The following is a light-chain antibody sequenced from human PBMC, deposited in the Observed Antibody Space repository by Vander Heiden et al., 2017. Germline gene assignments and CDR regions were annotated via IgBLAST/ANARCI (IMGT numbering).Light chain of an antibody. CDR3: QQYDNLPIT. V-gene: IGKV1-33*01. CDR1: QDISNY. J-gene: IGKJ5*01. Sequence: DIQMTQSPSSLSASVGDRVTITCQASQDISNYLNWYQQKPGKAPKLLIYDASNLETGGPSRFSGSGSGTDFTFTISSLHPEDIATYYCQQYDNLPITFGQGTRLEIK. CDR2: DAS.